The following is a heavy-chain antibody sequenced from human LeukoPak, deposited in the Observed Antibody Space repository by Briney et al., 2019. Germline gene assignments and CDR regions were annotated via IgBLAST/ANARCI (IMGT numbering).Heavy chain of an antibody. V-gene: IGHV1-2*02. CDR1: GGTFSSYA. CDR3: ARDSVILNFDY. CDR2: INPNSGGT. J-gene: IGHJ4*02. Sequence: ASVKVSCKASGGTFSSYAISWVRQAPGQGLEWMGWINPNSGGTNYAQKFQDRVTMTRDTSISTAYMELSRLRSDDTAVYYCARDSVILNFDYWGQGTLVTVSS. D-gene: IGHD3-16*02.